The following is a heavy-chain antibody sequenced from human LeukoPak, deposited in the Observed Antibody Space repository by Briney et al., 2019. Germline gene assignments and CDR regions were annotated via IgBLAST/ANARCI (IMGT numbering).Heavy chain of an antibody. D-gene: IGHD3-10*01. J-gene: IGHJ4*02. CDR1: GGSISNGNW. Sequence: SGTLSLTCGVSGGSISNGNWWSWVRQPPGKGLEWIGEIYHTGTTNYNPSLKSRVTISVDTSKNQFSLKLSSVTAADTAVYYCASLTMVRGVIRFDYWGQGALVTVSS. V-gene: IGHV4-4*02. CDR3: ASLTMVRGVIRFDY. CDR2: IYHTGTT.